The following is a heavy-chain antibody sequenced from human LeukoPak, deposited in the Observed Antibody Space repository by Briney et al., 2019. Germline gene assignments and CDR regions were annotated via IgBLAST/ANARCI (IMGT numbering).Heavy chain of an antibody. CDR3: ARAGSGSGWYFDY. Sequence: GFSVTVSCKASGYDFTSVGITWVRLAPGQGLEWMGWISPYNGNTRYAQKFQGRVAMTTDTSTTTAYMGLRGLRFNDTAVYYCARAGSGSGWYFDYCGQRHLVTVSS. CDR1: GYDFTSVG. CDR2: ISPYNGNT. D-gene: IGHD6-19*01. V-gene: IGHV1-18*01. J-gene: IGHJ4*02.